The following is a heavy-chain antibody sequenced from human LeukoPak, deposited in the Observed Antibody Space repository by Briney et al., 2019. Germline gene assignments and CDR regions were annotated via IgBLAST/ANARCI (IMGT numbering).Heavy chain of an antibody. Sequence: PSETLSLTCTVSGGSISSSSYYWGWIRQPPGKGLEWIGSIYYSGSTYYNPSLKSRVTISVDTSKNQFSLKLSSVTAADTAVYYCAAGGGPAAMYYYYYYGIDVWGQGTTVTVSS. CDR3: AAGGGPAAMYYYYYYGIDV. D-gene: IGHD2-2*01. CDR1: GGSISSSSYY. J-gene: IGHJ6*02. CDR2: IYYSGST. V-gene: IGHV4-39*01.